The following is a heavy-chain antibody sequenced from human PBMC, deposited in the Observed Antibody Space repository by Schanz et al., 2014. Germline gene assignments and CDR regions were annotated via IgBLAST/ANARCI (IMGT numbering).Heavy chain of an antibody. D-gene: IGHD1-1*01. J-gene: IGHJ4*02. Sequence: QVQLQESGPGLMRPSETLSLTCTVAGASTRGYYWTWIRRTPPHGLKWIGYVYYSGSTSYNPSLESGVSISLDTSKNHFYLSLHSVAAADTDVYYRARDRGTGARYFDHWGQGILVTVSS. CDR2: VYYSGST. CDR1: GASTRGYY. V-gene: IGHV4-59*12. CDR3: ARDRGTGARYFDH.